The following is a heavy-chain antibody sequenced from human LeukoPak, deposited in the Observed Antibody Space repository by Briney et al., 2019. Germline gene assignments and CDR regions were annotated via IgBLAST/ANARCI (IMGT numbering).Heavy chain of an antibody. CDR3: ARLYTGGAFHI. CDR2: IYYSGDT. V-gene: IGHV4-59*08. Sequence: SETLSLTCTVSGDSISSYYWSWIRQPPGKGLEWIGFIYYSGDTNYNPSLKSRVTISIDTSKSQFSLRLSSVTAADTAVYYCARLYTGGAFHIWGQGTMVTVSS. D-gene: IGHD2-2*02. J-gene: IGHJ3*02. CDR1: GDSISSYY.